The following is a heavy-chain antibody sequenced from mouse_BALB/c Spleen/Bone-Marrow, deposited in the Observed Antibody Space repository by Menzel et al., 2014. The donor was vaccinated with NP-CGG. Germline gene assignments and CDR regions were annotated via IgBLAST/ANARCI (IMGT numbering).Heavy chain of an antibody. V-gene: IGHV5-9-3*01. CDR3: ARHITTVVADY. CDR2: ISSGGSYT. J-gene: IGHJ2*01. CDR1: GITFSSYA. Sequence: EVHLVESGGGLVKPGGSLKLSCAASGITFSSYAMSWVRQTPEKRLEWVATISSGGSYTYYPDSVKGRFTISRDNAKNTLYLQMSSLRSEDTAMYYCARHITTVVADYWGQGTTLTVSS. D-gene: IGHD1-1*01.